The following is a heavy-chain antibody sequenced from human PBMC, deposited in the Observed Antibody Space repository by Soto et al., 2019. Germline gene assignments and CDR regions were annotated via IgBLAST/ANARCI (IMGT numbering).Heavy chain of an antibody. V-gene: IGHV1-69*10. CDR2: IIPILGIA. CDR3: ARGGYGSSWYMGNWFDP. CDR1: GGTFSSYT. Sequence: ASVKVSCKASGGTFSSYTISWVRQAPGQGLEWMGGIIPILGIANYAQKFQGRVTITADKSTSTAYMELSSLRSEDTAVYYCARGGYGSSWYMGNWFDPWGQGTLVTVSS. J-gene: IGHJ5*02. D-gene: IGHD6-13*01.